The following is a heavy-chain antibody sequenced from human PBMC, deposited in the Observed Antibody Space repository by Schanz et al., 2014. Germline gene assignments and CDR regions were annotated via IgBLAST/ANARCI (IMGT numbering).Heavy chain of an antibody. CDR2: INGNGGIT. CDR3: ATGPSGSLDY. J-gene: IGHJ4*02. Sequence: EVQLLESGGALVQPGGSLRLSCSASGFTFSTYAMSWVRQAPGKGLEWVSAINGNGGITYYADPVKGRFTISRDNSKNTLFLQMSSLRAEDTAVYYCATGPSGSLDYWGQGTLVTVSS. D-gene: IGHD3-10*01. V-gene: IGHV3-23*01. CDR1: GFTFSTYA.